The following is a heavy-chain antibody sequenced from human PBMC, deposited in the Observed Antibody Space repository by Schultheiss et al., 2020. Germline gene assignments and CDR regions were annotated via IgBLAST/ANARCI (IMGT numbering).Heavy chain of an antibody. J-gene: IGHJ4*02. Sequence: WGSLRLSCAASGFTFSSYSMNWVRQAPGKGLEWVSSISSSSSYIYYADSVKGRFTISRDNAKNSLYLQMNSLRAEDTAVYYCTTDRILTGNYWGQGTLVTVSS. D-gene: IGHD3-9*01. CDR3: TTDRILTGNY. V-gene: IGHV3-21*03. CDR2: ISSSSSYI. CDR1: GFTFSSYS.